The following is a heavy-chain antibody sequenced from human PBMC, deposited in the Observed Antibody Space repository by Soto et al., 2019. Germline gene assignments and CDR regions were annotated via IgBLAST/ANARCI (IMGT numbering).Heavy chain of an antibody. Sequence: EVQLVQSGAEVKKPGESLRISCKGSGYSFTSYRINWVRQMPGKGLEWMGRIDLSDSYTNYSPSFQGHVTISADKSISTAYLQWSSLKASDTAMYFCARRTVNNPIDYWGQGTLVTVSS. V-gene: IGHV5-10-1*03. J-gene: IGHJ4*02. CDR2: IDLSDSYT. CDR3: ARRTVNNPIDY. CDR1: GYSFTSYR. D-gene: IGHD4-17*01.